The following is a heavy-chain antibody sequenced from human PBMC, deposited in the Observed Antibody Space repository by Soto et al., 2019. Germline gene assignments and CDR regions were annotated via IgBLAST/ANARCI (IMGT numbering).Heavy chain of an antibody. J-gene: IGHJ4*02. CDR2: ITPVFGTP. D-gene: IGHD3-9*01. V-gene: IGHV1-69*01. CDR1: GGTFGNFV. Sequence: QVVQSGAEVRRPGSSVKVSCKASGGTFGNFVINWVRQAPGQGLEWMGGITPVFGTPHYAQRVQGRVTITADESTETVYMETRGLRVGDTAVYYCAREPTVDTTGYFYYFDCWSQGTLVSVSA. CDR3: AREPTVDTTGYFYYFDC.